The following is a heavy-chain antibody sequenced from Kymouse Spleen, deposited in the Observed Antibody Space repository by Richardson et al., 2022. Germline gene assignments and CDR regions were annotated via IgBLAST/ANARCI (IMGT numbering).Heavy chain of an antibody. V-gene: IGHV3-13*01. J-gene: IGHJ6*02. CDR1: GFTFSSYD. CDR3: ARAYSSSYYYYGMDV. CDR2: IGTAGDT. Sequence: EVQLVESGGGLVQPGGSLRLSCAASGFTFSSYDMHWVRQATGKGLEWVSAIGTAGDTYYPGSVKGRFTISRENAKNSLYLQMNSLRAGDTAVYYCARAYSSSYYYYGMDVWGQGTTVTVSS. D-gene: IGHD6-13*01.